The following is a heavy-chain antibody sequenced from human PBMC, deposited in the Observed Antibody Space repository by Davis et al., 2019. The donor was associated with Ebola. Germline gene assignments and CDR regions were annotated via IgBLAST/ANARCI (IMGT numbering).Heavy chain of an antibody. V-gene: IGHV5-51*01. CDR1: GYNFTTYW. CDR3: ARHVLPTVTNEAFDL. D-gene: IGHD4-17*01. CDR2: IYPDDSDT. Sequence: PGGSLRLSCKASGYNFTTYWIGWVRQRPGKGLDWMGIIYPDDSDTRYSPSFEGQVTISVDKSLKIVYLQWRSLTPSDTAMYYCARHVLPTVTNEAFDLWGQGTMVTVGS. J-gene: IGHJ3*01.